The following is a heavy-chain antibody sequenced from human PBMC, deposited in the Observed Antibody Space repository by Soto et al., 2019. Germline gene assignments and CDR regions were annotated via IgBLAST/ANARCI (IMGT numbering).Heavy chain of an antibody. CDR1: GLTFSSYA. Sequence: GGSLRLSCAASGLTFSSYAMSWVRQAPGKGLEWVSAISGSGGSTYYADSVKGRFTISRDNSKNTLYLQMNSLRAEDTAVYYCAKGALGYYYYGMDVWGQGTTVTVSS. V-gene: IGHV3-23*01. CDR3: AKGALGYYYYGMDV. CDR2: ISGSGGST. D-gene: IGHD3-16*01. J-gene: IGHJ6*02.